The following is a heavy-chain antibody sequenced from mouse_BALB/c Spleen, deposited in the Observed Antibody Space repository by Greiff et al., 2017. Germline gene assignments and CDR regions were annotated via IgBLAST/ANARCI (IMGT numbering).Heavy chain of an antibody. CDR2: ISYDGSN. Sequence: VQLQQSGPGLVKPSQSLSLTCSVTGYSITSGYYWNWIRQFPGNKLEWMGYISYDGSNNYNPSLKNRISITRDTSKNQFFLKLNSVTTEDTATYYCARAVLRLGYFDVWGAGTTVTVSS. D-gene: IGHD1-2*01. J-gene: IGHJ1*01. CDR3: ARAVLRLGYFDV. CDR1: GYSITSGYY. V-gene: IGHV3-6*02.